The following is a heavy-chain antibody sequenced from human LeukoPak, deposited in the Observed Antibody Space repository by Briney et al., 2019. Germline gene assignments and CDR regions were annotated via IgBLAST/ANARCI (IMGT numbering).Heavy chain of an antibody. Sequence: PGGSLRLSCEASGFTFSTHAMTWVRQAPGKGLEWVSLISGSGANTYYADSVKGRFTISRDNSKNTLYLQMNSLRAEDTAVYYCAKVWFGEFSGFDPWGQGTLVTVSS. V-gene: IGHV3-23*01. CDR2: ISGSGANT. J-gene: IGHJ5*02. CDR3: AKVWFGEFSGFDP. D-gene: IGHD3-10*01. CDR1: GFTFSTHA.